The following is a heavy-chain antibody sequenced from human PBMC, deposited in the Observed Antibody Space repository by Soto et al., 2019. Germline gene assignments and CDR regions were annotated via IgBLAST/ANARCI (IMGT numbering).Heavy chain of an antibody. D-gene: IGHD6-13*01. CDR3: ARDGVGIAAAGVDY. CDR1: GFTFSSYG. CDR2: IWYDGSNK. J-gene: IGHJ4*02. Sequence: QVQLVESGGGVVQPGRSLRLYCAASGFTFSSYGMHWVRQAPGKGLEWVAVIWYDGSNKYYADSVKGRFTISRDNSKNTLYLQMNSLRAEDTAVYYCARDGVGIAAAGVDYWGQGTLVTVSS. V-gene: IGHV3-33*01.